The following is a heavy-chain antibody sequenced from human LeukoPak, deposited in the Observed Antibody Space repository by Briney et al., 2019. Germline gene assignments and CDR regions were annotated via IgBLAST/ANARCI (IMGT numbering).Heavy chain of an antibody. CDR1: GFTFSSFS. V-gene: IGHV3-48*01. J-gene: IGHJ6*03. D-gene: IGHD1-14*01. CDR3: ARVGPWVNPDYYSYYMDV. CDR2: ISSSSTTI. Sequence: GGSLRLSCAGSGFTFSSFSMKWVGQAPGKGREWFSYISSSSTTIYYADSVKGRFTMSRDNAKNSLDLRMNSLRAEDTAVYSCARVGPWVNPDYYSYYMDVWGKGTTVTVSS.